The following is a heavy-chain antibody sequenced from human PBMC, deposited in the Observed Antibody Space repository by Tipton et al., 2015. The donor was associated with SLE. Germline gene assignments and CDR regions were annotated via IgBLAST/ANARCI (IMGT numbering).Heavy chain of an antibody. CDR3: ARAPGLDRDYYYYFYMDV. D-gene: IGHD3/OR15-3a*01. CDR2: IYYTGSA. V-gene: IGHV4-39*07. Sequence: TLSLTCTVSGGSISSATYYWGWIRQSPGKGLEWIGSIYYTGSAYYNPSLKSRVIISVDPAKNQFSLKLNSVTAADTAVYYCARAPGLDRDYYYYFYMDVWGKGTTVTVSS. J-gene: IGHJ6*03. CDR1: GGSISSATYY.